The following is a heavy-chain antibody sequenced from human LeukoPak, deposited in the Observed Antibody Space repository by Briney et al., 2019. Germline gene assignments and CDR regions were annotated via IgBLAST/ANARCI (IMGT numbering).Heavy chain of an antibody. J-gene: IGHJ4*02. Sequence: GGSLRLSCSASGFIFSSYTMYWVRQAPGKGLEWVSAISGSGGSTYYTDSVKGRFTISRDNSKNTLYLQMNSLRAEDTAVYYCAKGGSSWSSYWGQGTLVTVSS. V-gene: IGHV3-23*01. D-gene: IGHD6-13*01. CDR2: ISGSGGST. CDR1: GFIFSSYT. CDR3: AKGGSSWSSY.